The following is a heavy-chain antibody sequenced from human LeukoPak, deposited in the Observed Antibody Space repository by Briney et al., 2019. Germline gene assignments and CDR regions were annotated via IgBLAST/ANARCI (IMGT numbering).Heavy chain of an antibody. D-gene: IGHD3-3*01. CDR1: GGSISSYY. Sequence: SETLSLTCTVSGGSISSYYWSWIRQPAGKGLEWIGRIYTSGSTNYNPSLKSRVTMSVDTSKNQFSLKLSSVTAADTAVYYCARDPYYDVWSGYSVGAFDIWGQGTMVTVSS. V-gene: IGHV4-4*07. CDR2: IYTSGST. J-gene: IGHJ3*02. CDR3: ARDPYYDVWSGYSVGAFDI.